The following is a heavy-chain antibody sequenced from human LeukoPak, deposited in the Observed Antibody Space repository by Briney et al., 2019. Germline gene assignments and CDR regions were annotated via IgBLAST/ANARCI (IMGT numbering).Heavy chain of an antibody. D-gene: IGHD3-10*01. CDR3: ARSQTSGTPDY. J-gene: IGHJ4*02. Sequence: PSETLSLTCTVSGGSISSSSYYWGWIRQPPGKGLEWIGSIYYSGSTYYNPSLKSRVTISVDTSKNQFSLKLSSVTAADTAVYYCARSQTSGTPDYWGQGTLVTVSS. CDR2: IYYSGST. CDR1: GGSISSSSYY. V-gene: IGHV4-39*07.